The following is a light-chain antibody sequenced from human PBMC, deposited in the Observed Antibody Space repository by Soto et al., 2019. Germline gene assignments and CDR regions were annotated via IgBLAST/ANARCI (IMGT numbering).Light chain of an antibody. CDR2: NNL. CDR3: QSFDSSLRVYV. Sequence: QSVLTQPPSVSGAPEQRVTISCTGSSSNFGAGYEVHWYKQLPGAAPTLVIFNNLNRPSGVPERFSGSKSGTSASLVISGLQAEDEADYYCQSFDSSLRVYVFGSGTKLTVL. V-gene: IGLV1-40*01. CDR1: SSNFGAGYE. J-gene: IGLJ1*01.